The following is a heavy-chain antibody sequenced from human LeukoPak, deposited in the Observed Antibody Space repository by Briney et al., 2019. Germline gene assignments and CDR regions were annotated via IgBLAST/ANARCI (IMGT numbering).Heavy chain of an antibody. CDR2: INPNGGGT. J-gene: IGHJ4*02. Sequence: ASVKVSCKASGYTFTSYYMHWVRQAPGQGLEWMGRINPNGGGTNYAQKFQGRVTMTRDTSISTAYMDLSRLRSDDTAVYYCARGARVDTAMTDLDYWGQGSLVTVSS. D-gene: IGHD5-18*01. CDR1: GYTFTSYY. CDR3: ARGARVDTAMTDLDY. V-gene: IGHV1-2*06.